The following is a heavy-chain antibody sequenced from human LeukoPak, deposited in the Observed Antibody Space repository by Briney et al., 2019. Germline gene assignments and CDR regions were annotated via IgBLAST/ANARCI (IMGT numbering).Heavy chain of an antibody. CDR2: IYSGGST. V-gene: IGHV3-66*01. CDR1: GFTVSSNY. J-gene: IGHJ5*02. D-gene: IGHD6-19*01. CDR3: AGTAWLGDHIMGDWFDP. Sequence: PGGSLRLSCAASGFTVSSNYMSWVRQAPGKGLEWVSVIYSGGSTYYADSVKGRFTISRDNSKNTLYLQMNSLRAEDTAVYYCAGTAWLGDHIMGDWFDPWGQGTLVTVSS.